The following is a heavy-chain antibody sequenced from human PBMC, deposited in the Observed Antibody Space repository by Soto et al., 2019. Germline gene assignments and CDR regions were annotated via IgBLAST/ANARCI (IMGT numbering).Heavy chain of an antibody. CDR1: GYSFTTYW. V-gene: IGHV5-10-1*01. Sequence: GESLKISCEGSGYSFTTYWISSVRQMPGEGLEWMGRIDPTDSYTDYSPSFQGHVTISADKSITTAYLQWSSLKASDTAMYYCARHVQQLVLNAFDIWGRGTMVTVSS. CDR3: ARHVQQLVLNAFDI. D-gene: IGHD6-13*01. J-gene: IGHJ3*02. CDR2: IDPTDSYT.